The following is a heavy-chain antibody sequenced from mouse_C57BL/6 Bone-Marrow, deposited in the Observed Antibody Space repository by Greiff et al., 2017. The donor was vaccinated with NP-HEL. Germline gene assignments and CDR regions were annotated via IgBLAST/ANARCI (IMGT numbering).Heavy chain of an antibody. V-gene: IGHV7-1*01. CDR2: SRNKANDYTT. D-gene: IGHD2-2*01. Sequence: EVQGVESGGGLVQSGRSLRLSCATSGFTFSDFYMEWVRQAPGKGLEWIAASRNKANDYTTEYSASVKGRFIVSRDTSQSILYLQMNALRAEDTAISYCARDADGYDGEPWFAYWGQGTLVTISA. J-gene: IGHJ3*01. CDR3: ARDADGYDGEPWFAY. CDR1: GFTFSDFY.